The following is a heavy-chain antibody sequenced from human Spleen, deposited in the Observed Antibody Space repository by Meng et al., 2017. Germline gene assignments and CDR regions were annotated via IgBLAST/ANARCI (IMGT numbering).Heavy chain of an antibody. CDR3: AKGPYYGGNSEY. CDR1: GFTFSSYA. CDR2: ISYDASNK. V-gene: IGHV3-30*07. D-gene: IGHD4-23*01. Sequence: GESLKISCAASGFTFSSYAMHWVRQAPGKGLEWVAVISYDASNKYYADSVKGRFTISRDNSKNTLYLQMNSLRAEDTAVYYCAKGPYYGGNSEYWGQGTLVTVSS. J-gene: IGHJ4*02.